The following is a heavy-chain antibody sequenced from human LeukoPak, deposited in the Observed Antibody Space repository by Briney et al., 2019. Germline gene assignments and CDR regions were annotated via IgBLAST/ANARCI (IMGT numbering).Heavy chain of an antibody. CDR1: GFTVSSNY. D-gene: IGHD6-13*01. V-gene: IGHV3-66*01. CDR3: ARVGQELTRGGVDY. J-gene: IGHJ4*02. CDR2: IYSGDST. Sequence: SGGSLRLSCAASGFTVSSNYMTWGRQAPGKGLGWVSVIYSGDSTYYADSVKGRFTISRDNSKNTLYLQMNSLRAEDTAVYYCARVGQELTRGGVDYWGQGTLVTVSS.